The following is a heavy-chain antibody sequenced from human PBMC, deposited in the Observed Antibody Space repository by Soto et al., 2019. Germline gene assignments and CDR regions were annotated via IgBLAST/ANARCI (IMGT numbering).Heavy chain of an antibody. CDR3: ARGVGAYYFDY. J-gene: IGHJ4*02. D-gene: IGHD1-26*01. CDR1: GGTFSTYA. CDR2: IIPIFGTT. Sequence: QVQLVQSGAEVTKPGSSVKVSCKASGGTFSTYAITWVRQAPGQGLEWLGGIIPIFGTTDYALKFQGRVTITAVEATSTVFIELSSLTSEDTVVYYCARGVGAYYFDYWCQGTLVTVSS. V-gene: IGHV1-69*01.